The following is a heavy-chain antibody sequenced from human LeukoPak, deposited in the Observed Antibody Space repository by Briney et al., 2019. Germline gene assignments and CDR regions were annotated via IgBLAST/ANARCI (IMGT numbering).Heavy chain of an antibody. CDR2: ISYDGSND. J-gene: IGHJ5*02. CDR3: AREAHEMLTIVPLWFDP. V-gene: IGHV3-30-3*01. D-gene: IGHD3-16*01. Sequence: PGGSLSLSCAASGFTFRTYNMYWVRQAPGKGLEWLAVISYDGSNDYYADSVRDRFTISRDNSKNTLYLQMNSLRSEDTAVYYCAREAHEMLTIVPLWFDPWGQGTQVIVSS. CDR1: GFTFRTYN.